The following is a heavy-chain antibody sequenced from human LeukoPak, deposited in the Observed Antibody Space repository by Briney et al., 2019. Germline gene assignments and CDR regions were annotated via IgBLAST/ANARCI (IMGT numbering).Heavy chain of an antibody. CDR2: ISGSGGST. J-gene: IGHJ4*02. CDR1: GFTFSSYA. CDR3: AKDSGGHYYDSSGYYSFDY. D-gene: IGHD3-22*01. Sequence: GGSLRLSCAASGFTFSSYAMSWVRQAPGKGLEWVSAISGSGGSTYYADSVKGRFTISRDNSKNTLYLQMNSLRAEDTAVYYCAKDSGGHYYDSSGYYSFDYWGQGTLVTVSS. V-gene: IGHV3-23*01.